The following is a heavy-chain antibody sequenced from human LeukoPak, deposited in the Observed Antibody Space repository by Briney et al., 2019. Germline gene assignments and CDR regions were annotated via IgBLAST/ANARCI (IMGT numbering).Heavy chain of an antibody. CDR1: GFTFDDYA. CDR2: ISWNSGSI. D-gene: IGHD3-10*01. V-gene: IGHV3-9*01. Sequence: GGSLRLSCAASGFTFDDYAMHWVRQAPGKGLEWVSGISWNSGSIGYADSVKGRFTISRDNAKNSLYLQMNSLRAEDTALYYCAKDMGSGSYYSKGYYYGMDVWGQGTTVTVSS. CDR3: AKDMGSGSYYSKGYYYGMDV. J-gene: IGHJ6*02.